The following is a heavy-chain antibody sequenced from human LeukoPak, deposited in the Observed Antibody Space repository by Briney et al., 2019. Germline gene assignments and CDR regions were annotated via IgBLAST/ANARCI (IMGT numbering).Heavy chain of an antibody. CDR2: IYYSGTT. V-gene: IGHV4-59*12. D-gene: IGHD6-19*01. J-gene: IGHJ4*02. CDR1: GGSISSYY. CDR3: AGRIAVAGTVDY. Sequence: SETLSLTCTVSGGSISSYYWSWIRQPPGKGLEWIGYIYYSGTTNYNPSLKSRVTISVDTSKNQFSLKLSSVTAADTAVYYCAGRIAVAGTVDYWGQGTLVTVSS.